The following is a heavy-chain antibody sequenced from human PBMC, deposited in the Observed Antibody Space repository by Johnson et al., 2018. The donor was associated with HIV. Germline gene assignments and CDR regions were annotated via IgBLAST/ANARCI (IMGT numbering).Heavy chain of an antibody. Sequence: QVQLVESGGGVVQPGGSLRLSCAASGFTFSSYGMHWVRQAPGKGLEWVAFIRYDGSNKYYADSVKGRFIISRDNSKNTLYLQMNSLRAEDTAVYSCARPQGTGDAFDIWGQGTMVTVSS. CDR1: GFTFSSYG. CDR3: ARPQGTGDAFDI. D-gene: IGHD1-1*01. V-gene: IGHV3-30*02. CDR2: IRYDGSNK. J-gene: IGHJ3*02.